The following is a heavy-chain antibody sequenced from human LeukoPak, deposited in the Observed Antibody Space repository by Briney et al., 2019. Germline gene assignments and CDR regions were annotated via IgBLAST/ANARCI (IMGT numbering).Heavy chain of an antibody. CDR1: GSSISSGTYF. V-gene: IGHV4-61*02. CDR3: ARGVVEMATSWGY. Sequence: SQTLSLTCTVSGSSISSGTYFWSWIRQPAGEGLAWIGSIHTSGSTNYSPSLRSRVTISVDTSKNQFSLNLSSVTAADTAVYYCARGVVEMATSWGYWGQGTLVTVSS. CDR2: IHTSGST. D-gene: IGHD5-24*01. J-gene: IGHJ4*02.